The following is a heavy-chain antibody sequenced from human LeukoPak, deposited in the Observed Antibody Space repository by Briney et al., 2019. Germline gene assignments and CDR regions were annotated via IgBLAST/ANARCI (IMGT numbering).Heavy chain of an antibody. J-gene: IGHJ4*02. V-gene: IGHV3-23*01. Sequence: PGGSLRLSCVAYGFTFSSYAMGWVRQAPGKGLEWVSAISGSGGSTYYADSVKGRFTISRDNSKNTLYLQMNSLRAEDTAVYYCAKGVVGASRRGYFDYWGQGTLVTVSS. D-gene: IGHD1-26*01. CDR2: ISGSGGST. CDR1: GFTFSSYA. CDR3: AKGVVGASRRGYFDY.